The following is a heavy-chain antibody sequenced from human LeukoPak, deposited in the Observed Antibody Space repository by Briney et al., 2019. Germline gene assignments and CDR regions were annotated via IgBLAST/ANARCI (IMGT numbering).Heavy chain of an antibody. V-gene: IGHV1-18*01. CDR3: ARRRKYSAFDF. D-gene: IGHD6-6*01. CDR2: ISPNNGNT. CDR1: GSTLDTYG. J-gene: IGHJ4*02. Sequence: GASVKVSCKASGSTLDTYGIGWVRQAPGQGLEWLGWISPNNGNTNYAQKLRGRLIMTTDPSTNTIYMELKSLTSDDTAVYYCARRRKYSAFDFWGLGTLVTISS.